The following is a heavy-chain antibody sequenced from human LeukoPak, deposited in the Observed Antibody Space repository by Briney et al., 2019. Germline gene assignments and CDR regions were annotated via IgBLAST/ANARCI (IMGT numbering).Heavy chain of an antibody. V-gene: IGHV4-59*01. CDR2: IHYSGST. D-gene: IGHD6-6*01. Sequence: SETLSLTCTVSGGSISSYYWSWIRQPPGKGLEWIGYIHYSGSTSYNPSLESRVTMSVDTSKNQFSLKLSSVTAADTAVYYCAGAREFSSSSGRAYYFDYWGQGTLVTVSS. J-gene: IGHJ4*02. CDR1: GGSISSYY. CDR3: AGAREFSSSSGRAYYFDY.